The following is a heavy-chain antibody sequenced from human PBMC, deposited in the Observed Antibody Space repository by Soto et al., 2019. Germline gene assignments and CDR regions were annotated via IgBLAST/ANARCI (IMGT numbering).Heavy chain of an antibody. CDR1: GYTFTSYG. Sequence: QVQLVQSGAEVKKPGASVKVSCKASGYTFTSYGISWVRQAPGQGLEWMGWISAYNGNTNYAQKLQGRFTMTTDTSTSTAYMELRSLRSDATAVYYCARELLSGATYWYFDLWGRGTLVTVSS. D-gene: IGHD1-26*01. V-gene: IGHV1-18*01. CDR2: ISAYNGNT. J-gene: IGHJ2*01. CDR3: ARELLSGATYWYFDL.